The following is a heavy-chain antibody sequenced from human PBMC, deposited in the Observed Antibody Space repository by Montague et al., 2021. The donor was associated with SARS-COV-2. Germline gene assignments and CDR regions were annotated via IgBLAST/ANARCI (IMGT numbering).Heavy chain of an antibody. Sequence: TLSLTCTVSGGSISSGGYYWSWIRQHPGKGLEWIGYIYYSGSTYYNPSLKSRVTISVDTSKNQFSLKLSSVTAADTAVYYCARVLGGYCSGGSCYRGWYFDLGGRGTLVTVPS. CDR1: GGSISSGGYY. D-gene: IGHD2-15*01. J-gene: IGHJ2*01. V-gene: IGHV4-31*03. CDR2: IYYSGST. CDR3: ARVLGGYCSGGSCYRGWYFDL.